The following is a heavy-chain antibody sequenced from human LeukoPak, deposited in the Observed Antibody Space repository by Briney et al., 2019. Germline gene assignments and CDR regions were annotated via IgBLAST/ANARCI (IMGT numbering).Heavy chain of an antibody. CDR3: AKGVVVAPDVTPFDY. CDR2: ISGSGGST. Sequence: PGGSLRLSCAASGFTFSSYAMNWVRQAPGKGLEWVSVISGSGGSTYYADSVKGRLTISRDYSKNTLYLQMNSLRAEDTAVYYCAKGVVVAPDVTPFDYWGQGTLVTVSS. D-gene: IGHD2-2*01. J-gene: IGHJ4*02. V-gene: IGHV3-23*01. CDR1: GFTFSSYA.